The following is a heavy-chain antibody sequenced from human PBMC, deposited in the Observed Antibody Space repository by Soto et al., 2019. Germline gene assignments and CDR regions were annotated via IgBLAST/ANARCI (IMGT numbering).Heavy chain of an antibody. D-gene: IGHD3-22*01. V-gene: IGHV1-18*01. CDR1: GYTFINYG. CDR2: TSTYNGNT. CDR3: GRGGYDTSGYPSLFLY. J-gene: IGHJ4*02. Sequence: GASVKVSCKASGYTFINYGINWVRQPPGQGLAWMGWTSTYNGNTKYAQKVQGRVTMTTDRSTSTAYMELRSLSFDDTAVYYCGRGGYDTSGYPSLFLYWGQGTPVT.